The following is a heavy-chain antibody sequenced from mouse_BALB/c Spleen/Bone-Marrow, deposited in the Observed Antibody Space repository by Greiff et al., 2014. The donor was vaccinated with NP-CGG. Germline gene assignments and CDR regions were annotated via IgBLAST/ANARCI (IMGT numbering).Heavy chain of an antibody. Sequence: VQLQQSGAELARPGASVKLSCKASGYTFTSYWMQWVKQRPGQGLEWIGAIYPGDGDTRYTQKFKGKATLTADKSSSTAYMQLSSLASEDSAVYYYARGDYDYDDWFAYWGQGTLVTVSA. D-gene: IGHD2-4*01. J-gene: IGHJ3*01. CDR3: ARGDYDYDDWFAY. V-gene: IGHV1-87*01. CDR2: IYPGDGDT. CDR1: GYTFTSYW.